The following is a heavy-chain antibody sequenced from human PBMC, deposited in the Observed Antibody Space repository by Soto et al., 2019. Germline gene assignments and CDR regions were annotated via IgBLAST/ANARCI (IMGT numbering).Heavy chain of an antibody. Sequence: PGGSLRLSCASSGFRFSTYAMNWVRQAPGKGLEWVAVISNDGSNKSYANSVKGRFTISRDNSKNTLYLHMNSLRAADTALFYCARAGSYGMDVWGQGTTVTVSS. CDR3: ARAGSYGMDV. CDR1: GFRFSTYA. J-gene: IGHJ6*02. CDR2: ISNDGSNK. V-gene: IGHV3-30-3*01.